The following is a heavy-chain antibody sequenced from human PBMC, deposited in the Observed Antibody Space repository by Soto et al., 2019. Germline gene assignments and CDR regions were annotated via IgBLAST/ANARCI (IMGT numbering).Heavy chain of an antibody. CDR1: GGSISSGGYH. CDR2: IYYRGTT. Sequence: SETLSLTCSVSGGSISSGGYHWSWIRQHPGKGLEWIGYIYYRGTTYYNPALKSRVTISVDTSKNQFSPKLSSVTAADTAVYYCARDRVVAVAGRMEWFDPWGQGTLVTVSS. CDR3: ARDRVVAVAGRMEWFDP. D-gene: IGHD6-19*01. J-gene: IGHJ5*02. V-gene: IGHV4-31*03.